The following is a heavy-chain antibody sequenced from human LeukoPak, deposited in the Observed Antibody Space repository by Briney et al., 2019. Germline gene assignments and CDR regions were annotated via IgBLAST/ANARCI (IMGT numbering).Heavy chain of an antibody. J-gene: IGHJ4*02. CDR3: ARDFFSPNVAVAGTDY. V-gene: IGHV3-21*01. CDR1: GFTFSNYN. D-gene: IGHD6-19*01. CDR2: ISSGSGYM. Sequence: GGSLRLSCAASGFTFSNYNINWVRQAPGKGLEWVSSISSGSGYMRYADSVKGRFTISRDNAKNSLYLQMNSLRAEDTAEYYCARDFFSPNVAVAGTDYWGQGTLVTVSS.